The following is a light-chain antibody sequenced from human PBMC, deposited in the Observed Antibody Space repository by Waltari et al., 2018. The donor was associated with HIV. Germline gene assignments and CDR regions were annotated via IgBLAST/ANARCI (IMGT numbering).Light chain of an antibody. Sequence: EIVLTQSPATLSLSPGERATLFCRASQSVSSYLAWYQQKPGQAATRGVYDASSRATGIPARFSGSESETECTITISRLEPEDCAVYYCQQRSSWPRTFGGGTKVEIK. CDR2: DAS. CDR3: QQRSSWPRT. J-gene: IGKJ4*01. V-gene: IGKV3-11*01. CDR1: QSVSSY.